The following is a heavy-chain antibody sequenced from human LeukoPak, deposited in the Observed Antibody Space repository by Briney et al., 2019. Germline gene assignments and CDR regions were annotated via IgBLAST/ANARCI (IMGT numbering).Heavy chain of an antibody. CDR1: GGSFSGYY. CDR3: VRVGMVRGVSRDY. V-gene: IGHV4-34*01. CDR2: INHSGST. Sequence: SETLSLNCAVYGGSFSGYYWSWIRQPPGKGLEWIGEINHSGSTNYNPSLKSRVTISVDTSKNQFSLKLSSVTAADTAVYYCVRVGMVRGVSRDYWGQGTLVTVSS. D-gene: IGHD3-10*01. J-gene: IGHJ4*02.